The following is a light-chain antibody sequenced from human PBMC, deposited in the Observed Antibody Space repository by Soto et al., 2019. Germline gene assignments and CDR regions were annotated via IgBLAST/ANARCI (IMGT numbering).Light chain of an antibody. CDR1: QSLGKT. V-gene: IGKV3-11*01. J-gene: IGKJ5*01. CDR3: QQRSNWPPT. CDR2: DAS. Sequence: DIVLTQSPATLSSSPGERATLSCRASQSLGKTLAWYQHKPGQAPRHLIYDASNRATGIPARFSGSGSGTDFTLTISSLEPEDFAVYYCQQRSNWPPTFGQRTRLEI.